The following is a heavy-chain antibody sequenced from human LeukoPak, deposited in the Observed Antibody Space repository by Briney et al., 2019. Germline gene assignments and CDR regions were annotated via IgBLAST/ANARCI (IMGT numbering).Heavy chain of an antibody. J-gene: IGHJ2*01. V-gene: IGHV4-39*01. Sequence: SETLSLTCTVSGGSISSSSYYWGWIRQPPGKGLDWIGRIYYSRSTHYNPSLKSRVTISVDTSKNQFSLKLSSVTAADTAVYYCARGVTMIVVVIHDWYFDLWGRGTLVTVSS. CDR2: IYYSRST. CDR3: ARGVTMIVVVIHDWYFDL. D-gene: IGHD3-22*01. CDR1: GGSISSSSYY.